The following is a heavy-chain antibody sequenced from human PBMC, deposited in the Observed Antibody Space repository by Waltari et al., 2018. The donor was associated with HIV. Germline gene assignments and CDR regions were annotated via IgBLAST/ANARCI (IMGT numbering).Heavy chain of an antibody. J-gene: IGHJ4*02. CDR3: ARGVNLRCTGDCYSAY. V-gene: IGHV3-49*03. Sequence: EVHLVASVAGLVQQGRSLRLSCKASGYTFVAYAVTWFCQAPGKGLEWVGFIRSKPYGGTREYAASVKGRFTISRDDSKNIAFLQMDSLKIEDTAVYYCARGVNLRCTGDCYSAYWGQGTLVTVSS. CDR1: GYTFVAYA. CDR2: IRSKPYGGTR. D-gene: IGHD2-21*02.